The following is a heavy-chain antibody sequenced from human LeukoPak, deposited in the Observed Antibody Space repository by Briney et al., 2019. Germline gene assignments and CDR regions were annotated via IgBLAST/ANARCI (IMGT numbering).Heavy chain of an antibody. CDR2: IYHSGST. J-gene: IGHJ4*02. Sequence: PSETLSLTCAVSGYSISSGYYWGWIRQPPGKGLEWIGSIYHSGSTYYNPSLKSRVTISVDTSKNQFSLKLSSVTAADTAVYYCAGPGYYYGYWGQGTLVADSS. CDR1: GYSISSGYY. V-gene: IGHV4-38-2*01. CDR3: AGPGYYYGY. D-gene: IGHD3-22*01.